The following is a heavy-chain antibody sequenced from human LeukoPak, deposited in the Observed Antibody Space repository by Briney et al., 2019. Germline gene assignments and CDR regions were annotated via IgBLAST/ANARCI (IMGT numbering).Heavy chain of an antibody. V-gene: IGHV1-18*01. J-gene: IGHJ4*02. Sequence: GASVTVSCKASGYTFTKFGISWVRQAPGQEVEWMGWISPYNDNTNYAKKFQGRVTLTTDTSPSTAYMELRGLTSDDTAVYYCAREPSGLLFDYWGLGTLVTVSS. CDR2: ISPYNDNT. CDR1: GYTFTKFG. D-gene: IGHD6-25*01. CDR3: AREPSGLLFDY.